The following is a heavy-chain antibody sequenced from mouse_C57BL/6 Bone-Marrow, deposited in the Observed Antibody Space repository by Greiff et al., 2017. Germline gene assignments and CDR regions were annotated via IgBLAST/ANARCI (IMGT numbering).Heavy chain of an antibody. CDR3: ARGYYGSSPWFAY. Sequence: QVQLQQSGSELRSPGSSVKLSCKDFDSEVFPIAYMSWVRQKPGHGFEWIGGILPSIGRTSYGEKFEDKATLDADTLSNTAYLELNSLTSEYSAIYYCARGYYGSSPWFAYWGQGTLVTVSA. CDR1: DSEVFPIAY. V-gene: IGHV15-2*01. D-gene: IGHD1-1*01. J-gene: IGHJ3*01. CDR2: ILPSIGRT.